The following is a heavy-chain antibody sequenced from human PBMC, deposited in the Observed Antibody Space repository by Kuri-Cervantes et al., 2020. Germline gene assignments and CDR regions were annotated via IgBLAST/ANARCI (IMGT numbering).Heavy chain of an antibody. CDR1: GFTFSSYA. V-gene: IGHV3-30*07. D-gene: IGHD1-26*01. J-gene: IGHJ6*02. CDR2: ISYDGSNK. Sequence: LSLTCAASGFTFSSYAMHWVRQAPGKGLEWVAVISYDGSNKYYADSVKGRFTISRDNSKNTLYLQMNSLRAEDTAVYYCARDRRRSRSVGATSPYYYYGMDVWGQGTTVTVSS. CDR3: ARDRRRSRSVGATSPYYYYGMDV.